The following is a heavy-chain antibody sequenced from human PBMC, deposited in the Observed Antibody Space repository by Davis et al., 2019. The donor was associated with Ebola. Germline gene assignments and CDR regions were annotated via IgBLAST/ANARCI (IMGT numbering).Heavy chain of an antibody. CDR1: GGSFSGYY. V-gene: IGHV4-34*01. CDR2: INHSGST. J-gene: IGHJ5*02. CDR3: ARGHCSSTSCYPLGYNWFDP. D-gene: IGHD2-2*01. Sequence: MPSETLSLTCAVYGGSFSGYYWSWIRQPPGKGLEWIGEINHSGSTNYNPSLKSRVTISVDTSKNQFSLKLSSVTAADTAVYYCARGHCSSTSCYPLGYNWFDPWGQGTLVTVSS.